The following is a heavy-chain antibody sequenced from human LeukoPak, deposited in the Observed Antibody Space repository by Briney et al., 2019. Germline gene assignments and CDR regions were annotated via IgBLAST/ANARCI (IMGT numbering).Heavy chain of an antibody. CDR2: IYYSGST. Sequence: PSETLSLTCTVSGGSISSYYWSWIRQPPAKGLEWIGYIYYSGSTNYNPSLKSRVTISVDTSKNQFSLKLSSVTAADTAVYYCAGSSGYMYYFDYWGQGTLVTVSS. CDR3: AGSSGYMYYFDY. D-gene: IGHD3-22*01. V-gene: IGHV4-59*01. CDR1: GGSISSYY. J-gene: IGHJ4*02.